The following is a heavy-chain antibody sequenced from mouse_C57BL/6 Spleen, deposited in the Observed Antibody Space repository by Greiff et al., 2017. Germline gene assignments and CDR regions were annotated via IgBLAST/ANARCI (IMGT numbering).Heavy chain of an antibody. D-gene: IGHD2-5*01. J-gene: IGHJ3*01. V-gene: IGHV6-3*01. CDR1: GFTFSNYW. Sequence: EVQWVESGGGLVQPGGSMKLSCVASGFTFSNYWMNWVRQSPEKGLEWVAQIRLKSDNYATHYAESVKGRFTISRDDSKSSVYLQMNNLRAEDTGIYYCTRAYYSNYAWFAYWGQGTLVTVSA. CDR3: TRAYYSNYAWFAY. CDR2: IRLKSDNYAT.